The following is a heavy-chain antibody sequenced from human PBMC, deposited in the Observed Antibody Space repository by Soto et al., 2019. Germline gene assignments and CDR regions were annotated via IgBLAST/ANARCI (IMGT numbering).Heavy chain of an antibody. J-gene: IGHJ4*02. D-gene: IGHD4-4*01. Sequence: PGGSLRLSCAASGFTFSNYWMHWVRQVPGKGLVWVSRINSDGSFTNYADSVKGRFTVSRDNAKDTLYLQMNSLRAEDTAVYYCARAASTITRDYWGQGTLVTVSS. V-gene: IGHV3-74*01. CDR2: INSDGSFT. CDR3: ARAASTITRDY. CDR1: GFTFSNYW.